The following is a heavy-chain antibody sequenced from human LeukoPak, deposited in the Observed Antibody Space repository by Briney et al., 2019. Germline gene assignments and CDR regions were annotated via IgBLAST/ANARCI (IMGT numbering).Heavy chain of an antibody. Sequence: SETLSLTCTVSGGSISSYYWSWIRQPPGKGLEWIGYIYYSGSTNYNPSLKSRVTISLDTSKSQFSLKLTSVTAADTAVYYCARSGGYSSPLNYWGQGTLVTVSS. CDR3: ARSGGYSSPLNY. V-gene: IGHV4-59*01. D-gene: IGHD6-19*01. CDR2: IYYSGST. J-gene: IGHJ4*02. CDR1: GGSISSYY.